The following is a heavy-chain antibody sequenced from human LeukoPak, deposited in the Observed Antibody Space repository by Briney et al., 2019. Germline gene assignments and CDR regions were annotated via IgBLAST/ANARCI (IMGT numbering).Heavy chain of an antibody. CDR1: GYTLTELS. CDR2: FDPEDGET. D-gene: IGHD6-13*01. V-gene: IGHV1-24*01. Sequence: ASVKVSCKVFGYTLTELSMHWVRQAPGKGLEWMGGFDPEDGETIYAQKFQGRVTMTEDTSTDTAYMELSSLRSEDTAVYYCATAPGSSSSWALFDYWGQGTLVTVSS. J-gene: IGHJ4*02. CDR3: ATAPGSSSSWALFDY.